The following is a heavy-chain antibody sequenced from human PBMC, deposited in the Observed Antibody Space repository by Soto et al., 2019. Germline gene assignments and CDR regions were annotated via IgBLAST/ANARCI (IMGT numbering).Heavy chain of an antibody. V-gene: IGHV1-69*06. Sequence: GASVKVSCKASGGTFSSYAISWVRQAPGQGLEWMGGIIPIFGTANYAQKFQGRVTITADKSTSTAYMELSSLRSEDTAVYYCAGGGGYNRGYSYGYGDYWGQGTLVTVSS. J-gene: IGHJ4*02. CDR3: AGGGGYNRGYSYGYGDY. CDR1: GGTFSSYA. D-gene: IGHD5-18*01. CDR2: IIPIFGTA.